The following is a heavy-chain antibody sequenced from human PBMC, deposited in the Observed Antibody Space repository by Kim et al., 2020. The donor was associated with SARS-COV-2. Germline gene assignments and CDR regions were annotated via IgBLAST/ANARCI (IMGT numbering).Heavy chain of an antibody. D-gene: IGHD3-22*01. V-gene: IGHV3-30*04. CDR1: GFTFSSYA. Sequence: GGSLRLSCAASGFTFSSYAMHWVRQAPGKGLEWVAVISYDGSNKYYADSVKGRFTISRDNSKNTLYLQMNSLRAEDTAVYYCAREGKGTMIVVVKFDYWG. J-gene: IGHJ4*01. CDR3: AREGKGTMIVVVKFDY. CDR2: ISYDGSNK.